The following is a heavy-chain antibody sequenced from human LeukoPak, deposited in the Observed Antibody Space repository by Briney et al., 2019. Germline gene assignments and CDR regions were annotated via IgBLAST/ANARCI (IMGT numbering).Heavy chain of an antibody. CDR1: GFSFSSYS. Sequence: GGSLRLSCAASGFSFSSYSMNWVRQAPGKGLEYVSYISSGSGTIYYADSVQGRFTISRDNAKNSLYLQMNSLSAEDTAVYYCARGGYGYYYMDVWGKGTTVTASS. J-gene: IGHJ6*03. CDR2: ISSGSGTI. CDR3: ARGGYGYYYMDV. V-gene: IGHV3-48*04. D-gene: IGHD5-12*01.